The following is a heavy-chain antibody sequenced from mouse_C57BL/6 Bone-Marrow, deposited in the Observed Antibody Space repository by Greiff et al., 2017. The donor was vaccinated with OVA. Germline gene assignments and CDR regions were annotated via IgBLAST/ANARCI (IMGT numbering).Heavy chain of an antibody. CDR2: IYPGGGDT. D-gene: IGHD4-1*01. J-gene: IGHJ2*01. CDR1: GYAFSSSW. CDR3: ARSNWEGH. V-gene: IGHV1-82*01. Sequence: VQLQQSGPELVKPGASVKISCKASGYAFSSSWMNWVKQRPGKGLEWIGRIYPGGGDTNYNGKFKGKATLTADKSSSTAYMQLSSLTSEDSAVYFCARSNWEGHWGQGTTLTVSS.